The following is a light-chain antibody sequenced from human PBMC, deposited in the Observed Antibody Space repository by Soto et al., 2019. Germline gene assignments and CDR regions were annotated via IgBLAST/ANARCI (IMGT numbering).Light chain of an antibody. CDR3: ASHAGSSHAWV. Sequence: QSVLTQPRSVSGSPGQSVTISCTRTSSDVGGYQFVSWYQQYPGKAPKVMIYEVTKRPSGVPDRFSGSKSGNTASLTVSGLQADDEADYYCASHAGSSHAWVFGGGTKLTVL. CDR2: EVT. CDR1: SSDVGGYQF. J-gene: IGLJ3*02. V-gene: IGLV2-11*01.